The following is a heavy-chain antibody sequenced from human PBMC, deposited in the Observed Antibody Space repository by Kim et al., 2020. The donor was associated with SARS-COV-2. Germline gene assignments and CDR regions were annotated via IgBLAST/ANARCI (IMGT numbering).Heavy chain of an antibody. CDR1: GFTFSSYA. J-gene: IGHJ4*02. V-gene: IGHV3-23*01. Sequence: GGSLRLSCAASGFTFSSYAMSWVRQAPGKGLEWVSAISGSGGSTYYADSVKGRFTISRDNSKNTLYLQMNSLRAEDTAVYYCAKDATFNSLVAYYFDYWGQGTLVTVSS. CDR3: AKDATFNSLVAYYFDY. CDR2: ISGSGGST. D-gene: IGHD5-12*01.